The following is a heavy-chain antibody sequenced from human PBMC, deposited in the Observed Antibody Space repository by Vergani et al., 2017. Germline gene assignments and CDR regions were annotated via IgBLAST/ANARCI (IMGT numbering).Heavy chain of an antibody. V-gene: IGHV4-34*01. D-gene: IGHD6-13*01. J-gene: IGHJ3*02. Sequence: QVQLQQWGAGLLKPSETLSLTCAVYGGSFSGYYWSWIRQPPGKGLEWIGEINHSGSTNYNPSLKSRVTISVDTSKNQFSLKLSSVPAADTAVYYCARGPRSWYGDAFDIWGQGTMVTVSS. CDR2: INHSGST. CDR3: ARGPRSWYGDAFDI. CDR1: GGSFSGYY.